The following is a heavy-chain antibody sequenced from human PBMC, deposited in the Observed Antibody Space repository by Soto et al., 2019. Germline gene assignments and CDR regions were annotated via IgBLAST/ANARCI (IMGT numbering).Heavy chain of an antibody. V-gene: IGHV4-31*03. Sequence: QVQLQESGPGLVKPSQTLSLTCTVSGGSISSGGYYWSWIRQHPGTGLEWIGYIYYSGSTYYNPYLKSRVTISVDTAKNQFSLKLSSGTAADTAVYYCARGESIAARPWFVYYYYYGRDVWGQGTTVTVSS. CDR1: GGSISSGGYY. J-gene: IGHJ6*02. D-gene: IGHD6-6*01. CDR3: ARGESIAARPWFVYYYYYGRDV. CDR2: IYYSGST.